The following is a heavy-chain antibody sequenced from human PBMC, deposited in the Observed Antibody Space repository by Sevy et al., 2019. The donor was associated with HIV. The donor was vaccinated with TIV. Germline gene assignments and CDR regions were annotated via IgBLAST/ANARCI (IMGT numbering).Heavy chain of an antibody. CDR2: ISGSGGST. Sequence: GGSLRLSCAASGFTFSSYAMSWVRQAPGKGLEWVSAISGSGGSTYYADSVKGRFTISRDNSKNTLYLQMNSLRAEDTAVYYCVKGAVRGVIILSYGMDVWGQGTTVTVSS. CDR3: VKGAVRGVIILSYGMDV. CDR1: GFTFSSYA. D-gene: IGHD3-10*01. V-gene: IGHV3-23*01. J-gene: IGHJ6*02.